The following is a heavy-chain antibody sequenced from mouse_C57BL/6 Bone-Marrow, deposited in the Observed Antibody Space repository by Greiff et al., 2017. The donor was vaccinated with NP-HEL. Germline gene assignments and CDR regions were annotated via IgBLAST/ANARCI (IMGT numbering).Heavy chain of an antibody. D-gene: IGHD4-1*01. CDR2: ISSGGDYI. V-gene: IGHV5-9-1*02. J-gene: IGHJ4*01. CDR1: GFTFSSYA. Sequence: EVKVVESGEGLVKPGGSLKLSCAASGFTFSSYAMSWVRQTPEKRLEWVAYISSGGDYIYYADTVKGGFTISRDNARNTLYLQMSSLKSEDTAMYYCTRDTGAGGGDYWGQGTSVTVSS. CDR3: TRDTGAGGGDY.